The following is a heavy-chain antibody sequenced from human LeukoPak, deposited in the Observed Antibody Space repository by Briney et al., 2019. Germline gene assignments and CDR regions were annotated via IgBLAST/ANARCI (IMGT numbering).Heavy chain of an antibody. CDR2: IRYDGSNK. CDR3: AKDLGLWFGESDAFDI. D-gene: IGHD3-10*01. V-gene: IGHV3-30*02. Sequence: GGSLRLSWAASGFTFSTYGMHWVRQAPGKGLEWVAFIRYDGSNKYYADSVKGRFTISRDNSKNTLYLQMNSLRAEDTAVYYCAKDLGLWFGESDAFDIWGQGTMVTVSS. CDR1: GFTFSTYG. J-gene: IGHJ3*02.